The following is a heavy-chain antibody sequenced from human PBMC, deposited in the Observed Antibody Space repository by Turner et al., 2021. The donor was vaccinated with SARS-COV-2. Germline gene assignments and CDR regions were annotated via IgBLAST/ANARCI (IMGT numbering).Heavy chain of an antibody. D-gene: IGHD3-3*01. CDR1: GGSISRGGYF. Sequence: QVQLQESGPGQVKPSETLTLTCAVSGGSISRGGYFWGWIRQHPGKGLEWIGYIYYSGSTNYNPSLKSRVTISVDTSKNQFSLKLSSVTAADTAVYYCARHPLNYDFWSGYYYYGMDVWGQGTTVTVSS. CDR2: IYYSGST. J-gene: IGHJ6*02. CDR3: ARHPLNYDFWSGYYYYGMDV. V-gene: IGHV4-31*11.